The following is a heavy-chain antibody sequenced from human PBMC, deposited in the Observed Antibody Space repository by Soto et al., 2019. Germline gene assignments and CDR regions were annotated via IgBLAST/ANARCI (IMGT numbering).Heavy chain of an antibody. V-gene: IGHV1-69*01. Sequence: QVQLVQSGAGVKKPGSSVKVSCKASGGTFSSYAISWVRQAPVQGLEWMGGTIPIFGTANYAQKFQGRVTITADESTSTAYMELRSLRSEDTSVYYCARGTMVGAAQDVWGQGTLVTVSS. J-gene: IGHJ4*02. CDR3: ARGTMVGAAQDV. D-gene: IGHD3-10*01. CDR1: GGTFSSYA. CDR2: TIPIFGTA.